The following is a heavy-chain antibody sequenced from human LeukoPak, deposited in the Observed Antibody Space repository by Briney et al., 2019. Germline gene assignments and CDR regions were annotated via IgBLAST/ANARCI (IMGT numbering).Heavy chain of an antibody. D-gene: IGHD4-17*01. CDR1: GFTFSSFG. V-gene: IGHV3-30*18. J-gene: IGHJ4*02. CDR3: AKVDSSDYGDLRIPADY. CDR2: ISYDGSNK. Sequence: SGRSLRLSCAASGFTFSSFGMHWVRQAPGKGLEWVAVISYDGSNKYYADSVKGRFTISRDNSKNTLYLQMNSLRVEDTAVYYCAKVDSSDYGDLRIPADYWGQGTLVTVSS.